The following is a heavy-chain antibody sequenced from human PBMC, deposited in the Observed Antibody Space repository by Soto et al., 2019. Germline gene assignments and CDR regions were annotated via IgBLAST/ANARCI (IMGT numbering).Heavy chain of an antibody. Sequence: VELVQSGSEVKKPGSSVKVSCKTSGGPFTSFDVNWVRQAPGQGLEWMGDIIPIFERTNYAQNFQGRVTITANMATTPAYLELSSLRSAGTAVYFCAVGLSGSYYQNGMEVWGLGTKVIVS. CDR1: GGPFTSFD. J-gene: IGHJ6*02. CDR2: IIPIFERT. D-gene: IGHD1-26*01. V-gene: IGHV1-69*06. CDR3: AVGLSGSYYQNGMEV.